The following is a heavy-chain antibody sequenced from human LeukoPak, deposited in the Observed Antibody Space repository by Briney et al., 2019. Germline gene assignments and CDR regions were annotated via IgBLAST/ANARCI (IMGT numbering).Heavy chain of an antibody. CDR1: GFTFTDYW. Sequence: PGGSLRLSCVVSGFTFTDYWIHWVRQAPGKGLVWVSHINGDGSRATYADSVKGRLTISRDNAKNTVYLQMNSLRAEDTAVYYCASIYLDVWGQGTTVTVSS. V-gene: IGHV3-74*01. CDR3: ASIYLDV. J-gene: IGHJ6*02. CDR2: INGDGSRA. D-gene: IGHD3-16*02.